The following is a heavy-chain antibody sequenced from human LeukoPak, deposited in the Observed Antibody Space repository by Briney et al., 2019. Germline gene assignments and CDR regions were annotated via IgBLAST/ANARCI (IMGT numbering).Heavy chain of an antibody. CDR2: IYHSGST. CDR3: ARTSRKQGYYFDY. V-gene: IGHV4-38-2*01. CDR1: GYSISSGYY. J-gene: IGHJ4*02. Sequence: KPSETLSLTCAVSGYSISSGYYWGWIRQPPGKGLEWIGSIYHSGSTYYNPSLKSRVTISVDTSKNQFSLKLSSVTAADTAVYYCARTSRKQGYYFDYWGQGTLVTVFS. D-gene: IGHD1-14*01.